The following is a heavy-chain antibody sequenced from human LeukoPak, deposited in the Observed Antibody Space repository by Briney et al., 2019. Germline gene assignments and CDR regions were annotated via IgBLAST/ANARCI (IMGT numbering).Heavy chain of an antibody. CDR3: ARRTCIYGDYAPGSVY. V-gene: IGHV4-39*01. D-gene: IGHD4-17*01. CDR2: IYYSGST. Sequence: PSETLSLTCTVSGGSISSSSYYWGWIRQPPGKGLEWIGSIYYSGSTYYNPSLKSRVTISVDTSKNQFSLKLSSVTAADTAVYYCARRTCIYGDYAPGSVYWGQGTLVTVSS. CDR1: GGSISSSSYY. J-gene: IGHJ4*02.